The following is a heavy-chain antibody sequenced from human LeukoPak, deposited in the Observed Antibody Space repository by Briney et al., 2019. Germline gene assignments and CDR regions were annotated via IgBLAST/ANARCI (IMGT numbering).Heavy chain of an antibody. D-gene: IGHD3-22*01. V-gene: IGHV4-34*01. CDR1: GGSFTDYF. J-gene: IGHJ6*02. Sequence: PSETLSLTCDVFGGSFTDYFWTWIRQSPGKGLEWIGEINDYTGNTNYNPSLNSRVSISLEKSKNQFSLELRSVTAADTAVYYCARGRIAKIVVVHSFQYGMDVRGQGTTVTFSS. CDR3: ARGRIAKIVVVHSFQYGMDV. CDR2: INDYTGNT.